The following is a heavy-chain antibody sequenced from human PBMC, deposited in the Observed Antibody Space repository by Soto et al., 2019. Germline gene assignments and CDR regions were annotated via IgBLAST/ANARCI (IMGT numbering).Heavy chain of an antibody. V-gene: IGHV4-59*08. CDR3: ARLVRISSWYYYYMDV. CDR2: IYYSGST. D-gene: IGHD6-13*01. J-gene: IGHJ6*03. Sequence: SETLSLTCTVSGGSISSYYWSWIRQPPGKGLEWIGYIYYSGSTNYNPSLKSRVTISVDTSKNQFSLKLSSVTAADTAVYYCARLVRISSWYYYYMDVWGKGTTVTVSS. CDR1: GGSISSYY.